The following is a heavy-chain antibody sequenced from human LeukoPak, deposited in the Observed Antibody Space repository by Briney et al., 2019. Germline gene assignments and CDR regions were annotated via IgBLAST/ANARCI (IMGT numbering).Heavy chain of an antibody. CDR1: GDSISSGGYY. V-gene: IGHV4-39*07. CDR2: INHSGST. J-gene: IGHJ6*03. Sequence: SETLSLTCTVSGDSISSGGYYWSWIRQPPGKGLEWIGEINHSGSTNYNPSLKSRVTISVDTSKNQFSLKLSSVTAADTAVYYCARASRYCTNGVCYSSLWKNYYYMDVWGKGTTVTVSS. CDR3: ARASRYCTNGVCYSSLWKNYYYMDV. D-gene: IGHD2-8*01.